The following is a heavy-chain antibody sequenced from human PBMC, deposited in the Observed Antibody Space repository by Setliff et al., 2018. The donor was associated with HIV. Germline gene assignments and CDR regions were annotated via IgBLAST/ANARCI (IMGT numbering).Heavy chain of an antibody. Sequence: SETLSLTCTVSGDSISGSDYYWAWIRQPPGKGLEWIGSVYYNGVTYYNPSLKSRVTISVDTSKNQFSLRLNSVSAADTAVYFCARAGGRYFDWLAPYAFDIWGLGTMVTVSS. CDR2: VYYNGVT. J-gene: IGHJ3*02. D-gene: IGHD3-9*01. CDR3: ARAGGRYFDWLAPYAFDI. CDR1: GDSISGSDYY. V-gene: IGHV4-39*01.